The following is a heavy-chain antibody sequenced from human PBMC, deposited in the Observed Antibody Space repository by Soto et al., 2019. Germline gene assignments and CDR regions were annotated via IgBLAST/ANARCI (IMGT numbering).Heavy chain of an antibody. CDR3: ARGHYDFWSGYYAFDI. D-gene: IGHD3-3*01. Sequence: GASVKVSCKXSGYTFTSYDINWVRQANGQGLEWMGWMNPNSGNTGYAQKFQGRVTMTRNTSISTAYMELSSLRSEDTAVYYCARGHYDFWSGYYAFDIWGQGTMVTVSS. J-gene: IGHJ3*02. V-gene: IGHV1-8*01. CDR2: MNPNSGNT. CDR1: GYTFTSYD.